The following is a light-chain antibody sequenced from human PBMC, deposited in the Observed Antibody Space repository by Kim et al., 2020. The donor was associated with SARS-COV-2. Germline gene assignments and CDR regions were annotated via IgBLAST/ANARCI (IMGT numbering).Light chain of an antibody. CDR3: SSYTSSSTV. CDR1: SIDVGGYNY. Sequence: PGTSITISCTGTSIDVGGYNYVSWYQQHPGKAPKLMIYDVSNRPSGVSNRFSGSKSGNTASLTISGLQAEDEADYYCSSYTSSSTVFGGGTQLTVL. J-gene: IGLJ2*01. CDR2: DVS. V-gene: IGLV2-14*03.